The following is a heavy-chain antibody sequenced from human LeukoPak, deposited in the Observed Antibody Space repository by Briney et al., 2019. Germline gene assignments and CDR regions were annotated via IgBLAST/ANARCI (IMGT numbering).Heavy chain of an antibody. J-gene: IGHJ6*04. Sequence: GESLKISCKGSGYSFTSYWIGWVRQMPGKGLEWMGIIYPGDSDTRYSPSFQGQVTISADKSISTAYLQWSSLKASDTAMYYCARHQIEGAPNYYSGRDVWGKGTTVTASS. V-gene: IGHV5-51*01. CDR3: ARHQIEGAPNYYSGRDV. CDR2: IYPGDSDT. D-gene: IGHD4/OR15-4a*01. CDR1: GYSFTSYW.